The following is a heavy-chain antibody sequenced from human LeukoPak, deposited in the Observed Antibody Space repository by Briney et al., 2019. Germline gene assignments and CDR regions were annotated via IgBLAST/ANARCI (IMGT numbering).Heavy chain of an antibody. J-gene: IGHJ6*03. CDR2: ISGSSTTI. CDR3: ARKGIAAAGPEGYYYYMDV. CDR1: GFTFSSYN. D-gene: IGHD6-13*01. Sequence: GGSLRLSCAAFGFTFSSYNMNWVRQAPGKGLEWVSYISGSSTTIYYADSVKGRFTISRDNAKNSVYLQMNSLRAEDTAVYYCARKGIAAAGPEGYYYYMDVWGKGTTVTISS. V-gene: IGHV3-48*01.